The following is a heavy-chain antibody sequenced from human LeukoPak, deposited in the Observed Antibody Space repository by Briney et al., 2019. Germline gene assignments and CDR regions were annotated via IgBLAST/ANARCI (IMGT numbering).Heavy chain of an antibody. J-gene: IGHJ3*02. D-gene: IGHD3-22*01. CDR3: ARDPSSGDSSASGAFDI. Sequence: ASVKVSCKVSGYTLTELSMHWVRQAPGKGLEWMGGFDPEDGETIYAQKFQGRVTMTEDTSTDTAYMELSSLRSEDTAVYYCARDPSSGDSSASGAFDIWGQGTMVTVSS. CDR2: FDPEDGET. V-gene: IGHV1-24*01. CDR1: GYTLTELS.